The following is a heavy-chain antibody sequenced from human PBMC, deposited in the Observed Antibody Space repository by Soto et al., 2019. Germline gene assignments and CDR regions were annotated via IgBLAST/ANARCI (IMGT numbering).Heavy chain of an antibody. D-gene: IGHD3-10*01. J-gene: IGHJ4*02. Sequence: EVQLVESGGGLVQPGGSLRLSCAASGFTFSSYWMHWVRQAPGKGLVWVSRITSDGSDTTYADSVKGRFIISRDNAKNTLLLQLNSLRAEDTAVYYCARDKVPFYGPGSFAYWGQGTLVTVSS. CDR3: ARDKVPFYGPGSFAY. CDR1: GFTFSSYW. CDR2: ITSDGSDT. V-gene: IGHV3-74*01.